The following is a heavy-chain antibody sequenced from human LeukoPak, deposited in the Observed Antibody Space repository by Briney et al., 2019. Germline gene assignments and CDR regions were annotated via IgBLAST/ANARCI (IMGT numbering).Heavy chain of an antibody. Sequence: GGSLRLSCAASGFTFSSYGMHWVRQAPGKGLEWVAVISYDGSNKYYAASVKGRFTISRDNSKNTLYLQMNSLRAEDTAVYYCAKGLAAWGQGTLVTVSS. D-gene: IGHD6-13*01. J-gene: IGHJ5*02. CDR3: AKGLAA. V-gene: IGHV3-30*18. CDR1: GFTFSSYG. CDR2: ISYDGSNK.